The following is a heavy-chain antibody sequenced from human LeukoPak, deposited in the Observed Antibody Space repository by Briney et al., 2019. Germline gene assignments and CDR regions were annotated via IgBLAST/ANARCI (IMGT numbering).Heavy chain of an antibody. D-gene: IGHD3-9*01. V-gene: IGHV4-39*07. Sequence: PSETLSLTCTVSGGSISSSSYYWGWIRQPPGKGLEWIGSIYYSGSTYYNPSLKSRVTISVDTSKNQFSLKLSSVTAADTAVYYCARDGRYDIPGLWGRGTLVTVSS. CDR3: ARDGRYDIPGL. CDR2: IYYSGST. CDR1: GGSISSSSYY. J-gene: IGHJ2*01.